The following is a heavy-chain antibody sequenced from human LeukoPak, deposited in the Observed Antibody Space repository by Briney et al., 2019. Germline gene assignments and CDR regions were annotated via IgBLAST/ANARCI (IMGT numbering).Heavy chain of an antibody. CDR2: INPNSGGT. CDR3: ARAVVGATTSYYYYYYYMDV. CDR1: GYTFTGYY. Sequence: ASVKVSCKASGYTFTGYYMHWVRQAPGQGLEWMGWINPNSGGTNYAQKFQGRVTMTRDTSISTAYMELSRLRSDDTAVYYCARAVVGATTSYYYYYYYMDVWGKGTTVTVSS. V-gene: IGHV1-2*02. D-gene: IGHD1-26*01. J-gene: IGHJ6*03.